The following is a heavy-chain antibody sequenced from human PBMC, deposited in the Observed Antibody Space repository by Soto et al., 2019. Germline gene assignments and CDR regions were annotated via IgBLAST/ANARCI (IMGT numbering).Heavy chain of an antibody. CDR3: AKDGASYYYYGMDV. CDR2: ISYDGSNK. CDR1: GFTFSSYG. V-gene: IGHV3-30*18. J-gene: IGHJ6*02. Sequence: GGSLRLSCAASGFTFSSYGMHWVRQAPGKGLEWVAVISYDGSNKYYADSVKGRFTISRDNSKNTLYLQMNSLRAEDTAVYHCAKDGASYYYYGMDVWGQGTTVTVSS.